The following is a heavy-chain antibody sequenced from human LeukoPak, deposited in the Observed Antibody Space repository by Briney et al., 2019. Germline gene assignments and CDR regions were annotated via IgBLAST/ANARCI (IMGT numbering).Heavy chain of an antibody. Sequence: PGGSLRLSCAASGFTFSTYAMSWVRQAPGKGLEWVSAISRSGGSTYQADSVKGRFTISRDNSKNTLYLQMNSLRAEDTAVYYCAKVGGAGSYYRMGYWGQGTLVTVSS. V-gene: IGHV3-23*01. D-gene: IGHD3-10*01. CDR2: ISRSGGST. J-gene: IGHJ4*02. CDR1: GFTFSTYA. CDR3: AKVGGAGSYYRMGY.